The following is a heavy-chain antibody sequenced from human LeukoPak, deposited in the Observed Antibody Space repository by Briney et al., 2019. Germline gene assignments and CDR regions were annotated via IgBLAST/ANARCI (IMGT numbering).Heavy chain of an antibody. J-gene: IGHJ5*02. V-gene: IGHV1-69*04. CDR3: ARDRSSLEMWFDP. CDR1: GGTFSSYA. CDR2: IIPILGIA. Sequence: SVNVSCKASGGTFSSYAISWVRQAPGQGLEWMGRIIPILGIANYAQKFQGRVTITADKSTSTAYMELSSLRSEDTAVYYCARDRSSLEMWFDPWGQGTLVTVSS. D-gene: IGHD3-10*01.